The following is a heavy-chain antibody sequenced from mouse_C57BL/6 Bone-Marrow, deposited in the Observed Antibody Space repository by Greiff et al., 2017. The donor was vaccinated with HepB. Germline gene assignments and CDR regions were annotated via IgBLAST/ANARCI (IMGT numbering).Heavy chain of an antibody. CDR1: GYTFTDYN. V-gene: IGHV1-18*01. J-gene: IGHJ2*01. Sequence: EVQLQQSGPELVKPGASVKIPCKASGYTFTDYNMDWVKQSHGKSLEWIGDINPNNGGTIYNQKFKGKATLTVDKSSSTAYMELRSLTSEDTAVYYCARHPLLRTPYYFDYWGQGTTLTVSS. D-gene: IGHD2-10*01. CDR2: INPNNGGT. CDR3: ARHPLLRTPYYFDY.